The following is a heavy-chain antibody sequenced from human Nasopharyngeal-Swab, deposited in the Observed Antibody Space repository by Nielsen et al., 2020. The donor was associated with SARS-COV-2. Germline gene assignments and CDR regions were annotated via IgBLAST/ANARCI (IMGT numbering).Heavy chain of an antibody. D-gene: IGHD5-18*01. CDR1: GYTFTNHF. CDR3: ARGYSYGLAY. CDR2: INPSGGST. J-gene: IGHJ4*02. V-gene: IGHV1-46*01. Sequence: ASVKVSCKASGYTFTNHFMHWVRQAPGQGLEWMGMINPSGGSTGYAQNFQGRVNVTRDTSTSTVYTELSSLSSEDTAVYYCARGYSYGLAYWGQGTLVTVSP.